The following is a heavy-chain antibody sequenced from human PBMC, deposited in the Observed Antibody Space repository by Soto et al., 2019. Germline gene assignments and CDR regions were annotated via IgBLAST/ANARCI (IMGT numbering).Heavy chain of an antibody. CDR2: IFWDDDK. CDR3: AHRRFGSGNYNWFDP. Sequence: QITLKESGPPLVKPTQTLTLTFTFSGFSLSTSRVGVGWIRQPPGKALEWLALIFWDDDKRYSPSLKSRLTIPKDTSRNHVVLTMTNMDPVDTATYYCAHRRFGSGNYNWFDPWGQGTLVTVSS. CDR1: GFSLSTSRVG. V-gene: IGHV2-5*02. D-gene: IGHD3-10*01. J-gene: IGHJ5*02.